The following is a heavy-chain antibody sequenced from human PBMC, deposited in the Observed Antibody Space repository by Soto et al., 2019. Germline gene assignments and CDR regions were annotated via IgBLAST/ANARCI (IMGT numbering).Heavy chain of an antibody. CDR2: IDSSDSYI. V-gene: IGHV5-10-1*01. Sequence: GESLKISCQGSGYTFSDYRLSWVRQMPGKGLEWLGTIDSSDSYITYSPSFQGHVTISADKSINTAFLRWTSLKSSDSAIYYCANFVFTLGPIDFFDLWGQGTMVTVSS. CDR1: GYTFSDYR. CDR3: ANFVFTLGPIDFFDL. J-gene: IGHJ3*01. D-gene: IGHD3-9*01.